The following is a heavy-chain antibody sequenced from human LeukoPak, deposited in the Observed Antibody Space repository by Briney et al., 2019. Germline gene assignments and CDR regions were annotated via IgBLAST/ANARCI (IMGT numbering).Heavy chain of an antibody. Sequence: PSETLSLACTVSGGSISSYYWSWIRQPAGKGLEWIGRIYTSGSTNYNPSLKSRVTMSVDTSKNQFSLKLSSVTAADTAVYYCARDDCTNGVCYQGVYNWFDPWGQGTLVTVSS. CDR2: IYTSGST. D-gene: IGHD2-8*01. CDR1: GGSISSYY. V-gene: IGHV4-4*07. J-gene: IGHJ5*02. CDR3: ARDDCTNGVCYQGVYNWFDP.